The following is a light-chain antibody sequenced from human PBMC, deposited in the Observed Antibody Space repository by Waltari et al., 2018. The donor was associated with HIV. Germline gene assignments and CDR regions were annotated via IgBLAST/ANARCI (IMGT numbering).Light chain of an antibody. Sequence: DIVMTQSPDSLAVSLGERATINCKSSQSVLYSSNNKNYLAWYQQKPGQSPKLLIYWASTRESGVPDRSSGSGSGTDFTLTISSLQAEDVAVYYCQQYYSTLWTFGQGTKVEIK. CDR1: QSVLYSSNNKNY. V-gene: IGKV4-1*01. CDR3: QQYYSTLWT. J-gene: IGKJ1*01. CDR2: WAS.